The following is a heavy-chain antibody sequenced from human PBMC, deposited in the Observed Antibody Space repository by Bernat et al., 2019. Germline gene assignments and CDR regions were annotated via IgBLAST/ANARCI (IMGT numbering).Heavy chain of an antibody. Sequence: QVQLQQWGAGLLKPSETLSLTCAVYGGSLSGYYWSWIRQPPGKGLEWIGEINHSGSTNYNPSLKSRVTISVDTSKNQFSLKLSSVTAADTAVYYCAGGKAVAGRGVFYYGMDVWGQGTTVTVSS. J-gene: IGHJ6*02. CDR3: AGGKAVAGRGVFYYGMDV. V-gene: IGHV4-34*01. CDR1: GGSLSGYY. CDR2: INHSGST. D-gene: IGHD6-19*01.